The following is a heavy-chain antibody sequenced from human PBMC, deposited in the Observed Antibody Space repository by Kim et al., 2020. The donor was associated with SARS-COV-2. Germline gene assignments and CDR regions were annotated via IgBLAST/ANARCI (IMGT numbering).Heavy chain of an antibody. D-gene: IGHD3-10*01. CDR1: GGSISSYY. CDR3: ARLGTYGPILSVDAFDI. Sequence: SETLSLICTVSGGSISSYYWSWIRQPPGKGLEWIGYIYYSGSTNYNPSLKSRVTISVDTSTNQFSLKLSSVTAADTAVYYCARLGTYGPILSVDAFDIWGQGTMVTVSS. J-gene: IGHJ3*02. CDR2: IYYSGST. V-gene: IGHV4-59*01.